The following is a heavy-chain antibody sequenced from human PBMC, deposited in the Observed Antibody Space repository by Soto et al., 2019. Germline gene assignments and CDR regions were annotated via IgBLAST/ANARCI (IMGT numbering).Heavy chain of an antibody. CDR2: IYYSGST. D-gene: IGHD6-13*01. CDR1: GGSISSSSYY. V-gene: IGHV4-39*01. J-gene: IGHJ3*02. Sequence: SETLSLTCTVSGGSISSSSYYWGWIRQPPGKGLEWIGSIYYSGSTYYNPSLKRRVTISVDTSKNQFSLKLSSVTAADTAVYYCARQAYEQQLGGDAFDIWGQGTMVTVSS. CDR3: ARQAYEQQLGGDAFDI.